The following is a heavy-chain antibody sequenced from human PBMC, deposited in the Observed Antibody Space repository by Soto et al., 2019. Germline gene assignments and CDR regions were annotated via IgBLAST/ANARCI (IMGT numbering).Heavy chain of an antibody. J-gene: IGHJ4*02. Sequence: EVQLVESGGDLVQPGGSLRLSCAASGFRFGSYAMKWVRQAPGKGLEWVSHINSGSNLIYYGVSVKGRFTISRDNAKYSVYLQMKRRKDEDTAIYYCARDGGRSWNLDFWGQGTLVTVSS. D-gene: IGHD3-16*01. CDR3: ARDGGRSWNLDF. CDR1: GFRFGSYA. CDR2: INSGSNLI. V-gene: IGHV3-48*02.